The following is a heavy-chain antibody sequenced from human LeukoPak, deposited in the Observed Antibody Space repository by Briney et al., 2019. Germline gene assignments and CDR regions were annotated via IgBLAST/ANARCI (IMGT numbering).Heavy chain of an antibody. CDR1: GGSFSGYY. V-gene: IGHV4-34*01. CDR2: INHSGST. J-gene: IGHJ4*02. Sequence: SETLSLTCAVYGGSFSGYYWSWIRQPPGKGLEWIGEINHSGSTNYNPTLKSRVTISVDTSKSQFSLKLSSVTAADTAVYYCARGSRRWLRNFDYWGQGTLVTVSS. D-gene: IGHD5-24*01. CDR3: ARGSRRWLRNFDY.